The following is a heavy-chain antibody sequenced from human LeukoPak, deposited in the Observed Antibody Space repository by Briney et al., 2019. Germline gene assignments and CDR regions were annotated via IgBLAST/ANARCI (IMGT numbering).Heavy chain of an antibody. CDR1: GFTFSSYS. Sequence: GGSLRLSCAASGFTFSSYSMNWVRQAPGKGLEWVSSISSSSTYIYYADSVKGRFTISRDNAKNSLYLQMNSLRAEDTAVYYCARGGGHSSSSGSEIDPWGQGTLVTVSS. D-gene: IGHD6-6*01. CDR3: ARGGGHSSSSGSEIDP. V-gene: IGHV3-21*01. CDR2: ISSSSTYI. J-gene: IGHJ5*02.